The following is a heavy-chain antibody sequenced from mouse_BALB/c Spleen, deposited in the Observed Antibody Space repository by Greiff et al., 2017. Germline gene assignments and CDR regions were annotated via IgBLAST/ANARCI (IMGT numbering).Heavy chain of an antibody. Sequence: EVQLVESGGGLVKPGGSLKLSCAASGFTFSSYTMSWVRQTPEKRLEWVATISSGGSYTYYPDSVKGRFTISRDNAKNTLYLQMSSLKSEDTAMYYCTRDQSYWGQGTTLTVSS. J-gene: IGHJ2*01. V-gene: IGHV5-6-4*01. CDR3: TRDQSY. CDR1: GFTFSSYT. CDR2: ISSGGSYT.